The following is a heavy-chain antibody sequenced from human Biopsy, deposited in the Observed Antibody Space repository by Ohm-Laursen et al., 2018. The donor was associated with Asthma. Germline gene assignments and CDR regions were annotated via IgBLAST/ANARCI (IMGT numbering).Heavy chain of an antibody. Sequence: SSVKVSCKSSGDSFSNYAISWVRQAPGQGLEWMGGLIPVLGTPDHAQMFEGRVTITADESTSTAYMELSGLSSEDTAVYYCARGYSGSDRIVYYYSGLEVWGQGTTVTVSS. D-gene: IGHD5-12*01. CDR2: LIPVLGTP. CDR3: ARGYSGSDRIVYYYSGLEV. J-gene: IGHJ6*02. V-gene: IGHV1-69*01. CDR1: GDSFSNYA.